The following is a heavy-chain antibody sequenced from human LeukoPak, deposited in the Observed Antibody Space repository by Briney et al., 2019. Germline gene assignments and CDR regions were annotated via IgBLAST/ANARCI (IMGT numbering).Heavy chain of an antibody. J-gene: IGHJ3*01. CDR3: ARPLPLAGAFDL. Sequence: VASVKVSCKTSGYSFTGYYIHWVRQAPGQGLEWVGYINPNTGGTKYAQKFQDRITMTRDTSITTVYVELSGLKPDDTAIYYCARPLPLAGAFDLWGQGTLVAVSS. V-gene: IGHV1-2*02. CDR2: INPNTGGT. CDR1: GYSFTGYY.